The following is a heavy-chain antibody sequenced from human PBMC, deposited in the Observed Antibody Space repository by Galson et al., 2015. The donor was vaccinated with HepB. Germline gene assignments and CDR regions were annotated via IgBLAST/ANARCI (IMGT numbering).Heavy chain of an antibody. V-gene: IGHV3-30-3*01. D-gene: IGHD2-2*01. Sequence: SLRLSCAASGFTFDNYAMHWIRQAPGEGLEWVAVVAYHGGNDHYADSVRGRFTMSRDNSKNTVYLQMNNLTTADTAVYDCAREFGIVPAALGLKNWFDPWRQGTRFTGSS. CDR1: GFTFDNYA. J-gene: IGHJ5*02. CDR3: AREFGIVPAALGLKNWFDP. CDR2: VAYHGGND.